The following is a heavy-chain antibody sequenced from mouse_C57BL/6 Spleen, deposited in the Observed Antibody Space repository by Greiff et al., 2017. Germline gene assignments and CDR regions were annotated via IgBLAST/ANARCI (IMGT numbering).Heavy chain of an antibody. CDR3: AREGATSYFDY. D-gene: IGHD3-1*01. CDR1: GFTFSSYA. V-gene: IGHV5-4*01. CDR2: ISDGGSYT. J-gene: IGHJ2*01. Sequence: EVKLMESGGGLVKPGGSLKLSCAASGFTFSSYAMSWVRQTPEKRLEWVATISDGGSYTYYPDNVKGRFTISRDNANNNLYLQMSHLKSEDTAMYYCAREGATSYFDYWGQGTTLTVSS.